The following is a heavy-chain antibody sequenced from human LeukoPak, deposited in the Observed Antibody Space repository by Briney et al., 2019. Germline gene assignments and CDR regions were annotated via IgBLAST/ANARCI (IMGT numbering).Heavy chain of an antibody. CDR3: ARGSSGWPYFDY. D-gene: IGHD6-19*01. V-gene: IGHV4-59*01. Sequence: SETLSLTCTVSGGSISSYYWSWIRQSPGKGLEWIGYIYYSGITNYNPSLKNRGTISVNTSKNQFSLKLSSVTAADTAVYYCARGSSGWPYFDYWGQGTLVTVSS. J-gene: IGHJ4*02. CDR1: GGSISSYY. CDR2: IYYSGIT.